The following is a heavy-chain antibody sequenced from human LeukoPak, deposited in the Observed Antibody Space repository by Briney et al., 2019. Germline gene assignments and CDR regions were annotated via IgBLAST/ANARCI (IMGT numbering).Heavy chain of an antibody. V-gene: IGHV1-3*01. CDR3: ARDDPTVTIPFDY. Sequence: ASVKVSCKASGYTFTSYAMHWVRQAPGQRLEWMGWVNAGNGNTKYSQKFQGRVTITRDTSASTAYMELSSLRSEDTAVYYCARDDPTVTIPFDYWGQGTLVTVSS. J-gene: IGHJ4*02. D-gene: IGHD4-17*01. CDR1: GYTFTSYA. CDR2: VNAGNGNT.